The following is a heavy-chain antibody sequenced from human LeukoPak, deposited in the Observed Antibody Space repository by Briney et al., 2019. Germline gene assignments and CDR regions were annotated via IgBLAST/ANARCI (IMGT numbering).Heavy chain of an antibody. J-gene: IGHJ5*02. CDR3: ARDGVGDDSSGYYPYNWFDP. Sequence: SETLSLTCTVSGGSISSYYWSWIRQPPGKGLEWIGYIYYSGSTNYNPSLKSRVAISVDTSKNQFSLKLSSVTAADTAVYYCARDGVGDDSSGYYPYNWFDPWGQGTLVTVSS. CDR1: GGSISSYY. CDR2: IYYSGST. D-gene: IGHD3-22*01. V-gene: IGHV4-59*01.